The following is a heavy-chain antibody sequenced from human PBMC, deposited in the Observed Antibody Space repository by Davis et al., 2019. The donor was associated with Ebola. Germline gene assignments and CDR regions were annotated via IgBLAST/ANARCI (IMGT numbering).Heavy chain of an antibody. D-gene: IGHD5-24*01. Sequence: PGGSLRLSCEASGFTFSDYYMSWIRQAPGRGLEWLSFISSSGSVVSYADSVKGRFTISRDNAKKSLYLQMNSLRAEDTAVYYCAKTVGWLQQSGEEYFQHWGQGTLVTVSS. J-gene: IGHJ1*01. CDR3: AKTVGWLQQSGEEYFQH. V-gene: IGHV3-11*01. CDR1: GFTFSDYY. CDR2: ISSSGSVV.